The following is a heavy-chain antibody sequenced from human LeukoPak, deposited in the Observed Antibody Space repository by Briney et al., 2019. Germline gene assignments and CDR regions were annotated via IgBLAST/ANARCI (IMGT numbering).Heavy chain of an antibody. Sequence: PSETLSLTCIVSGGSINTNTYYWGWIRQPPGKGLEWIGSIYYTGRTYYNPSLNSRVTISMDTSRNQFSLKLSSVTAADTAVYYCARRFGMSSGWYPFDYWGQGTLVTVSS. V-gene: IGHV4-39*01. CDR1: GGSINTNTYY. CDR2: IYYTGRT. J-gene: IGHJ4*02. CDR3: ARRFGMSSGWYPFDY. D-gene: IGHD6-19*01.